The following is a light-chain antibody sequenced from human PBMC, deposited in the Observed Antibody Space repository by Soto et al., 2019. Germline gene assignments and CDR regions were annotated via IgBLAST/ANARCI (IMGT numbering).Light chain of an antibody. CDR2: GAS. J-gene: IGKJ1*01. CDR3: QQYNNWLWT. CDR1: QSVSNN. V-gene: IGKV3-15*01. Sequence: EIVMTQSLATLSVSPGERATLSCRASQSVSNNLAWYQQKPGQAPRLLIYGASTRATGIPARFSGSGSGTEFTLTISSLQSEDFAVYYCQQYNNWLWTFGQGTKVEIK.